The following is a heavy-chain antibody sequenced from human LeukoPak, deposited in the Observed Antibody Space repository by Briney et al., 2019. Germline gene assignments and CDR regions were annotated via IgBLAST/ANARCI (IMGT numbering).Heavy chain of an antibody. V-gene: IGHV3-30*02. J-gene: IGHJ4*02. D-gene: IGHD3-3*01. CDR3: AKPRFLEWLLSYYFDY. CDR2: IRYDGSNK. Sequence: GGSLRLSCAASGFTFSSYGMHWVRQAPGKGLEWVVFIRYDGSNKYYADSVKGRFTISRDNSKNTLYLQMNSLRAEDTAVYYCAKPRFLEWLLSYYFDYWGQGTLVTVSS. CDR1: GFTFSSYG.